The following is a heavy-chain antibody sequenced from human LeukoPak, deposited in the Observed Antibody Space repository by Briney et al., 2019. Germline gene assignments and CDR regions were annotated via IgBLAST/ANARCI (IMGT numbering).Heavy chain of an antibody. D-gene: IGHD3-9*01. CDR1: GFTFSSYA. Sequence: GGSLRLSCAAPGFTFSSYAMTWVRQAPGKGLEWVSIISGSGGSTSYADSVKGRFTISRDNSKNTLYLQMNSLRAEDTALYYCAKPYSGTILTGWFDPWGQGTLVTVSS. V-gene: IGHV3-23*01. J-gene: IGHJ5*02. CDR3: AKPYSGTILTGWFDP. CDR2: ISGSGGST.